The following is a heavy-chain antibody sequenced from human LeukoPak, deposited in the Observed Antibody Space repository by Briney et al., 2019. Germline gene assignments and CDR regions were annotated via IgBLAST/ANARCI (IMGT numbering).Heavy chain of an antibody. CDR1: GYTFTSYY. V-gene: IGHV1-46*01. CDR3: ARDRDSSGWTNWFDP. D-gene: IGHD6-19*01. CDR2: INPSGGST. Sequence: ASVKVSCKASGYTFTSYYMHWVRQARGQGLEWMGIINPSGGSTSYAQKFQGRVTMTRDTSTSTVYMELSSLRSEDTAVYYCARDRDSSGWTNWFDPWGQGTLVTVSS. J-gene: IGHJ5*02.